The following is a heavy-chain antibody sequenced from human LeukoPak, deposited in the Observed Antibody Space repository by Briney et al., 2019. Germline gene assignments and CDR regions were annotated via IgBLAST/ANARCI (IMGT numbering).Heavy chain of an antibody. CDR3: ARDGDSSGWFYPANWFDP. J-gene: IGHJ5*02. CDR1: GYTFTSYG. V-gene: IGHV1-18*01. D-gene: IGHD6-19*01. CDR2: ISAYNGNT. Sequence: GASVKVSCKASGYTFTSYGIRWVRQAPGQGLEWMGWISAYNGNTNYAQKLQGRVTMTTDTSTSTAYMELRSLRSDDTAVYYCARDGDSSGWFYPANWFDPWGQGTLVTVSS.